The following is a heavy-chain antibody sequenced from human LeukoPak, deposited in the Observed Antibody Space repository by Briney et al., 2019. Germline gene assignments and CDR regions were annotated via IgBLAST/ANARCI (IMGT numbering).Heavy chain of an antibody. J-gene: IGHJ4*02. CDR2: ISTSGSYI. CDR1: GFTFSNYR. Sequence: PGGSLRLSCAASGFTFSNYRMNWVRQAPGEGLEWVSSISTSGSYIYYADSVKGRFTISRDNAKNSLYLQMNSLRAEDTAVYYCARDWDTDYYDSSGYYNDYWGQGTLVTVSS. V-gene: IGHV3-21*01. D-gene: IGHD3-22*01. CDR3: ARDWDTDYYDSSGYYNDY.